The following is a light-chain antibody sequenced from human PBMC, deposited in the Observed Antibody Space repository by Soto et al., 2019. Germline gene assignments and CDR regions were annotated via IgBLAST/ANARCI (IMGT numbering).Light chain of an antibody. J-gene: IGKJ2*01. V-gene: IGKV2-30*01. Sequence: DVVMTQSPLSLPVTLGQPASISCRTSQSLAYSDGNTYLNWCQQRPGQSPRRLIYKVSNRDSGVPDRFSGSGSGTDFTLKISRVEAEDVGVYYCMQGTHWPPYTFGQGTKLESK. CDR1: QSLAYSDGNTY. CDR2: KVS. CDR3: MQGTHWPPYT.